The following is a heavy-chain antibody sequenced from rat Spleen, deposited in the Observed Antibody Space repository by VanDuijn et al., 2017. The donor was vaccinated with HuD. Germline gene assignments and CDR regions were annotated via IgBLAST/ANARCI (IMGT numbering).Heavy chain of an antibody. V-gene: IGHV2S61*01. CDR1: GFSLSNYG. J-gene: IGHJ2*01. CDR3: ARPDTIAAMGHY. D-gene: IGHD1-2*01. CDR2: IWGNGNT. Sequence: QVQLKESGPGLVQPSQTLSLTCTVSGFSLSNYGVIWVRQPPGKGLEWMGLIWGNGNTHYDSALKSRLSISRDTSKSQVFLKMNNLQSEATAMYFCARPDTIAAMGHYWGQGVMVTVSS.